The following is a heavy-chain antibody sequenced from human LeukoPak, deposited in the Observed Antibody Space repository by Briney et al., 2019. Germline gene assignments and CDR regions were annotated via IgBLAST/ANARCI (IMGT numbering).Heavy chain of an antibody. CDR1: GAAFSILA. J-gene: IGHJ4*02. V-gene: IGHV3-64*02. Sequence: GGSPRLSCAVSGAAFSILAMHWVRQCPGKGLEFVSAIGGGGATTHYADSVRGRFTISRDNSKNTVHLQMGSLRPEDMAVYYCATGYNYYYDYRGQGTLVSVSS. CDR2: IGGGGATT. D-gene: IGHD5-18*01. CDR3: ATGYNYYYDY.